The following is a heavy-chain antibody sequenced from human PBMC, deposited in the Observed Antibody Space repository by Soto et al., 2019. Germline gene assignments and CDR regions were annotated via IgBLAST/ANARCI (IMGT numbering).Heavy chain of an antibody. J-gene: IGHJ4*02. Sequence: GGSLRLSCAASGFTFSTYSMNWVRQAPGKGLEWVSYISSASSTIYYEDSVKGRLTSSRDNTKNSLYLQTNSLRDEDTAVYYCARGRAYYDSSGYHYFFDSWGQGTLVTVSS. D-gene: IGHD3-22*01. V-gene: IGHV3-48*02. CDR3: ARGRAYYDSSGYHYFFDS. CDR1: GFTFSTYS. CDR2: ISSASSTI.